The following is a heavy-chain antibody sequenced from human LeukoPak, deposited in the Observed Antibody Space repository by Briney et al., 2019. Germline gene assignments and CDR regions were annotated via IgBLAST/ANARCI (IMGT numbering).Heavy chain of an antibody. V-gene: IGHV3-48*01. CDR2: SSASSSDV. Sequence: GGSLRLSCAASGLAFSSSAMNWVRQTPGKGLEWLSYSSASSSDVYYADSVKGRFTISRDNAKSSLYLQMNSLTAEATAIYFCARGRDHAFDIWSQGTRVTVSS. CDR3: ARGRDHAFDI. CDR1: GLAFSSSA. J-gene: IGHJ3*02.